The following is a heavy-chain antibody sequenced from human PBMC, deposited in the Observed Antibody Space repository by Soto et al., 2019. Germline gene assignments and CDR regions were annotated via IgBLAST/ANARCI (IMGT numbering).Heavy chain of an antibody. CDR1: GGTFSSYA. D-gene: IGHD2-15*01. V-gene: IGHV1-69*13. Sequence: SVKVSCKASGGTFSSYAISWVRQAPGQGLEWMGGIIPIFGTANYAQKFQGRVTITADESTSTAYMELSSLRSEDTAVYYCAARSRGSLYPIDYWGQGTLVTVSS. CDR3: AARSRGSLYPIDY. J-gene: IGHJ4*02. CDR2: IIPIFGTA.